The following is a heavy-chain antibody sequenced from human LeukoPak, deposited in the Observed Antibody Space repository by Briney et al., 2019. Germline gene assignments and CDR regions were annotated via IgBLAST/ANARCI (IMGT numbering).Heavy chain of an antibody. V-gene: IGHV3-23*01. Sequence: PGGSLRLSCGASGFTFSSYAMSWVRQAPGKGLEWVSAISGSAHRTYYADSVKGRFTVSRDNSKNTLYLQVNSLRAEDTAVYYCAKDREEDIATITLSDSWGQGTLVTVSS. CDR1: GFTFSSYA. CDR3: AKDREEDIATITLSDS. D-gene: IGHD5-24*01. CDR2: ISGSAHRT. J-gene: IGHJ4*02.